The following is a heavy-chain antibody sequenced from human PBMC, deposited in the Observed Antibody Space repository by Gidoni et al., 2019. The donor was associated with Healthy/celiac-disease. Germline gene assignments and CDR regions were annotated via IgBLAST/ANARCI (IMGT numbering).Heavy chain of an antibody. CDR2: IYPGDSDT. V-gene: IGHV5-51*03. J-gene: IGHJ6*02. Sequence: EVQLVQSGSEVKKPGESLKISCKGSGYSFTSYWLGWVRQMPGKGLEWMGIIYPGDSDTRYSPSFQGQVTISADKSIRTAYLQWSSLKASDTAMYYCARSQLRYFDWLSSGRGMDVWGQGTTVTVSS. D-gene: IGHD3-9*01. CDR3: ARSQLRYFDWLSSGRGMDV. CDR1: GYSFTSYW.